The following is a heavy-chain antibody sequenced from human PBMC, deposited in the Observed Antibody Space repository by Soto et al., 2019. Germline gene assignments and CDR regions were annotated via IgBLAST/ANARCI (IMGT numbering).Heavy chain of an antibody. J-gene: IGHJ6*02. CDR1: GFTFSSYA. CDR2: ISGSGGST. CDR3: AKAQVDRRGGMDV. Sequence: EVQLLESGGGLVQPGGSLRLSCAASGFTFSSYAMSWVRQAPGKGLEWVSAISGSGGSTYYADSVKGRFTISRDNSKNTVYLQMNSLRAEDTAVYYCAKAQVDRRGGMDVWGQGTTVTVSS. V-gene: IGHV3-23*01. D-gene: IGHD3-10*01.